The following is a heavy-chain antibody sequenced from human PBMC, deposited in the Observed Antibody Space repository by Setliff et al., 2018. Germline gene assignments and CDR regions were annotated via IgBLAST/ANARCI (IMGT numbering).Heavy chain of an antibody. V-gene: IGHV4-59*12. Sequence: NPSETLSLTCTVSGVSIRSYYWSWIRQPPGKGLEWIGYIFYSGSSNYNPSLQSRVSISVDTSKNQLSLKLNSLTYEDTAVYYCARDTRDKYDRSGHYLSLDYWGQGTLVTVSS. J-gene: IGHJ4*02. CDR3: ARDTRDKYDRSGHYLSLDY. CDR2: IFYSGSS. CDR1: GVSIRSYY. D-gene: IGHD3-22*01.